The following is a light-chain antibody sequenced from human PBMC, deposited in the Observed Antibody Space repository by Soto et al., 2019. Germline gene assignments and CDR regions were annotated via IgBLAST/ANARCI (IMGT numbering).Light chain of an antibody. CDR2: RNN. V-gene: IGLV1-44*01. CDR1: TSNVGSRT. CDR3: AAWDDSLRTFV. J-gene: IGLJ2*01. Sequence: VLTQPPSASGTPGQRVTISCSGGTSNVGSRTVNWYQHLPPTAPKLLIHRNNQRPSGVSDRFSGSKSDTSASLAISGLQSEDEADYYCAAWDDSLRTFVFGGGTQLTVL.